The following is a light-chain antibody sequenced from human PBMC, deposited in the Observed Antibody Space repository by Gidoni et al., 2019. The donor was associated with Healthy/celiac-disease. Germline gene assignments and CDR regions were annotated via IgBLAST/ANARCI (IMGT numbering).Light chain of an antibody. CDR3: QQYYSTPPWT. CDR1: QSVLYSSNNKNY. Sequence: DIVLTHSPDSLAVSLGERATINCKSSQSVLYSSNNKNYLAGYQQKPGQPPKLPINWASTRESGVPDRCSGSGSGTDFTITSSSRQAEDEAVDYCQQYYSTPPWTFXXXTKVEIK. J-gene: IGKJ1*01. V-gene: IGKV4-1*01. CDR2: WAS.